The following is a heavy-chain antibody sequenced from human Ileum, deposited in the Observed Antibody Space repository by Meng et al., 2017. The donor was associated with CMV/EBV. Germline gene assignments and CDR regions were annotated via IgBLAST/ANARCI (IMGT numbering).Heavy chain of an antibody. CDR1: GASITNDDYY. CDR3: AKYSGPSRWFDP. D-gene: IGHD5-12*01. CDR2: IYYNGIT. V-gene: IGHV4-30-4*01. J-gene: IGHJ5*02. Sequence: PLQGSGPGLVKPSQTLSLTCTVSGASITNDDYYWSWIRQPPGKGLEWIGYIYYNGITYYNPSLKSRIAILVDTSKSQFSLIVSSVTAADTAVYYCAKYSGPSRWFDPWGQGTLVTVSS.